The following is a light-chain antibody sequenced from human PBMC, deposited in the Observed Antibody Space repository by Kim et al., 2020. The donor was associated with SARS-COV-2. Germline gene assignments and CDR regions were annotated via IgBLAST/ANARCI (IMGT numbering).Light chain of an antibody. Sequence: SASVGDRVTSTCRASENIGTWLAWYQQKPGRAPSILIYLASTLESGVPSRFSGTGSGTEFSLSITSLQPDDFATYYCQHYSRFPYTFGQGTKLEI. CDR1: ENIGTW. CDR3: QHYSRFPYT. CDR2: LAS. V-gene: IGKV1-5*03. J-gene: IGKJ2*01.